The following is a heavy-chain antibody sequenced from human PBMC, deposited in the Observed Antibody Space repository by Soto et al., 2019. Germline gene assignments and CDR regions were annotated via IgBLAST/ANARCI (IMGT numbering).Heavy chain of an antibody. CDR1: GFTFSSYW. CDR3: ARGREVRGVIPFDY. J-gene: IGHJ4*02. Sequence: GGSLRLSCAASGFTFSSYWMHRVRQAPGKGLVWVSRINSDGSSTSYADSVKGRFTISRDNAKNTLYLQMNSLRAEDTAVYYCARGREVRGVIPFDYWGQGTLVTVSS. CDR2: INSDGSST. D-gene: IGHD3-10*01. V-gene: IGHV3-74*01.